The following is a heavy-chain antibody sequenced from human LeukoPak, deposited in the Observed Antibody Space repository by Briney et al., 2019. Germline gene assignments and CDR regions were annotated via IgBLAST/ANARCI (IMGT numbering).Heavy chain of an antibody. CDR2: ISGSGGST. V-gene: IGHV3-23*01. J-gene: IGHJ6*03. CDR3: AKVGERHSYYYYMDV. CDR1: GFTFSSYA. Sequence: GGSLRLSCAASGFTFSSYAMSWVRQAPGKGLEWVSAISGSGGSTYYADSVKGRFTISRDNSKNTLYLQMNSPRAEDTAVYYCAKVGERHSYYYYMDVWGKGTTVTVSS. D-gene: IGHD1-26*01.